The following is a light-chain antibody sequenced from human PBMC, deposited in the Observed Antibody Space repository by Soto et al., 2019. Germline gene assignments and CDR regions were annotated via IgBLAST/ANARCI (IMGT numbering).Light chain of an antibody. Sequence: EIVLTQSPGTLSLSPGERATLSCSASQSVSSSYLAWYQQKPGQAPRLLIFGASNRANGIPDRFSGSGSGTDFTLTISRLEPEDFAAFYCRQYGSSPLTFGGGTKVDIK. CDR3: RQYGSSPLT. CDR1: QSVSSSY. CDR2: GAS. J-gene: IGKJ4*01. V-gene: IGKV3-20*01.